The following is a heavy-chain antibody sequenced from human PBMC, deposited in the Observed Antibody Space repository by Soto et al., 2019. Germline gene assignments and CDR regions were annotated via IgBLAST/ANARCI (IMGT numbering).Heavy chain of an antibody. D-gene: IGHD6-19*01. V-gene: IGHV4-59*01. CDR2: IYYSGST. J-gene: IGHJ4*02. Sequence: SETLSLTCTVSGGSISSYYWSWIRQPPGKGLEWIGYIYYSGSTNYNPSLKSRVTISVDTSKNQFSLKLSSVTAADTAVYYCASGGYSSGWYYFDYWGRGTLVTVSS. CDR1: GGSISSYY. CDR3: ASGGYSSGWYYFDY.